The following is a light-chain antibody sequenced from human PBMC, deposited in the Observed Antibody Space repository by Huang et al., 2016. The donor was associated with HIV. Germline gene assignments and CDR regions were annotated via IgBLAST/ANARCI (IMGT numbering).Light chain of an antibody. CDR3: MQGLQTWT. J-gene: IGKJ1*01. V-gene: IGKV2-28*01. CDR2: LGS. CDR1: QRPLHSNGHNY. Sequence: DIVMVQSPASLSVTPGEAASITCRSSQRPLHSNGHNYLDWYWQKPEQSPQLLIYLGSSRAAGVPDRFSGSGSGNDFTLRINRVEAGDVGIYYCMQGLQTWTFGQGTKVEI.